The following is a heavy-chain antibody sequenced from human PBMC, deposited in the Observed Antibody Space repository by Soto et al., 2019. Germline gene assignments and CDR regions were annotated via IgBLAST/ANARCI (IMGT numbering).Heavy chain of an antibody. CDR3: VHITGWQHTT. J-gene: IGHJ5*02. Sequence: QITLKESGPTLVKPTQTLTLSCTFSGFSLSTYAMGVARIRQPPGKALEWLALVYWNDDNRYSPTLQSRRTITKDPAKDLVIRTMLNLGPADTGTYYCVHITGWQHTTWGQGTLVTVSS. CDR1: GFSLSTYAMG. D-gene: IGHD1-1*01. V-gene: IGHV2-5*04. CDR2: VYWNDDN.